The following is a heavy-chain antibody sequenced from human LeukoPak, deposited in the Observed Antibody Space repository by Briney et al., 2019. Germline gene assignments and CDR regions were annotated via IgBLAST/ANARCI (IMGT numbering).Heavy chain of an antibody. CDR2: ISGSGGST. V-gene: IGHV3-23*01. J-gene: IGHJ4*02. CDR1: GFTFSSYA. CDR3: ALGQGYSRSTPFDY. D-gene: IGHD6-6*01. Sequence: GGSLRLSCAASGFTFSSYAMSWVRQAPGKGLEWVSAISGSGGSTYYADSVKGRFTISRDNSKNTLYLQMNSLRAEDTAVYYCALGQGYSRSTPFDYWGQGTLVTVSS.